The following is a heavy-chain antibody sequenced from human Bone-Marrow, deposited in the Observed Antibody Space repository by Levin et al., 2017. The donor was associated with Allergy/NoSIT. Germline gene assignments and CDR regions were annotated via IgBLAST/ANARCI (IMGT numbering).Heavy chain of an antibody. CDR1: GGSFSDYY. V-gene: IGHV4-34*01. D-gene: IGHD1-26*01. CDR3: ARGAGKNTVGASVSLRRCYYFDY. CDR2: INHFGST. Sequence: GSLRLSCAVYGGSFSDYYWSWIRQPPGKGLEWIGEINHFGSTNYNPSLKSRVTISVDTSKNQFSLKLTSVTAADTAVYYCARGAGKNTVGASVSLRRCYYFDYWGQGTLVTVSS. J-gene: IGHJ4*02.